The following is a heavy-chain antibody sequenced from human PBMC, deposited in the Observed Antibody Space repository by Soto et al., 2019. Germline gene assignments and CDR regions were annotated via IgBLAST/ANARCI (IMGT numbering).Heavy chain of an antibody. Sequence: SETLSLTCTVSGGSISSSSYYWGWIRQPPGKGLEWIGSIYYSGSTYYNPSLKSRVTISVDTSKNQFSLKLSSVTAADTAVYYCASSGASWGIFPIDFAYWGQGSLVTVSS. CDR2: IYYSGST. J-gene: IGHJ4*02. CDR1: GGSISSSSYY. D-gene: IGHD3-10*01. V-gene: IGHV4-39*01. CDR3: ASSGASWGIFPIDFAY.